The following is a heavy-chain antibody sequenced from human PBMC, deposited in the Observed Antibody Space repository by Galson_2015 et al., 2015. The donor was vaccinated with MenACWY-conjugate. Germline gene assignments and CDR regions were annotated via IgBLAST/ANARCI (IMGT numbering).Heavy chain of an antibody. J-gene: IGHJ2*01. CDR3: ARPYYDILTGYSKGHWYFDL. V-gene: IGHV1-3*01. D-gene: IGHD3-9*01. CDR2: INADNDNT. Sequence: SCKASGYTFTSYTMHWVRQAPGQRLEWMGWINADNDNTKYSQKFQGRVTITRDTSASTAYMELSSLRSEDTAVYYCARPYYDILTGYSKGHWYFDLWGRGTLVTVSS. CDR1: GYTFTSYT.